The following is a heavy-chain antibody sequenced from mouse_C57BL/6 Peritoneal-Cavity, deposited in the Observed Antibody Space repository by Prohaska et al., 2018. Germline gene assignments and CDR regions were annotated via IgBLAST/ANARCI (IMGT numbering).Heavy chain of an antibody. CDR1: GFTFSVFW. V-gene: IGHV11-2*01. Sequence: EVQLLETGGGLVQPGGSRGLSCEGSGFTFSVFWMSWVRQTPGRTLEWIGDINSDGSAINYAPSIKDRFTIFRDNDKSTLYLQMSNVRSEDTATYFCMRYCNYWYFDVWGTGSTVTVSS. CDR2: INSDGSAI. CDR3: MRYCNYWYFDV. J-gene: IGHJ1*03.